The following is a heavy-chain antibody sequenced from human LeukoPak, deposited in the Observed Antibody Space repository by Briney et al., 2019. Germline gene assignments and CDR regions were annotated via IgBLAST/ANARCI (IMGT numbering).Heavy chain of an antibody. CDR2: ISAYNGNT. CDR1: GYTFTSYG. V-gene: IGHV1-18*01. CDR3: ARDGSGSYRVRGYYYYYMDV. J-gene: IGHJ6*03. D-gene: IGHD1-26*01. Sequence: GASVKVSCKASGYTFTSYGISWVRQAPGQGLEWMGWISAYNGNTNYAQRLQGRVTMTTDTSTSTAYMELRSLGSDDTAVYYCARDGSGSYRVRGYYYYYMDVWGKGTTVTVSS.